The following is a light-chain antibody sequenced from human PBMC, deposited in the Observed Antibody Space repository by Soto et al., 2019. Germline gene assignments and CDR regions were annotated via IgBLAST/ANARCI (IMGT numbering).Light chain of an antibody. J-gene: IGKJ3*01. V-gene: IGKV1-39*01. Sequence: DKQMTQSPCSLSSSLGDRATLTCRAGQSISRYLDWYQQRPGKAPRLLIYSASTLQTGIPARFSGSGSGTDFTLTISSLQPEDFAAYYCQQCDNGPFTFGPGTKVDIK. CDR2: SAS. CDR3: QQCDNGPFT. CDR1: QSISRY.